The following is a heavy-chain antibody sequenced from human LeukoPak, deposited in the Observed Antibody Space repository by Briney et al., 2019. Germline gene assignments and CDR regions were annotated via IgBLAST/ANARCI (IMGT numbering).Heavy chain of an antibody. CDR1: GGSFSGYY. D-gene: IGHD3-10*01. V-gene: IGHV4-34*01. CDR2: INHSGST. J-gene: IGHJ4*02. CDR3: AREKKPYYYGSGSYRYYFDY. Sequence: SETLSLTCAVYGGSFSGYYWSWIRQPPGKGLEWIGGINHSGSTNYNPSLKSRVTISVDTSKNQFSLKLSSVTAADTAVYYCAREKKPYYYGSGSYRYYFDYWGQGTLVTVSS.